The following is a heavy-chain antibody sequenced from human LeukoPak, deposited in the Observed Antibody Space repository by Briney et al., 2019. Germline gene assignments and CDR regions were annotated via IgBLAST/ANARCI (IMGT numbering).Heavy chain of an antibody. J-gene: IGHJ5*02. Sequence: GGSLRLSCAASGFTFSSYAMSWVRQAPGKGLEWVAVISYDGSNKYYADSVKGRFTISRDNSKNTLYLQMNSLRAEDTAVYYCANSGSYGAVPYNWFDPWGQGTLVTVSS. D-gene: IGHD1-26*01. V-gene: IGHV3-30*18. CDR3: ANSGSYGAVPYNWFDP. CDR2: ISYDGSNK. CDR1: GFTFSSYA.